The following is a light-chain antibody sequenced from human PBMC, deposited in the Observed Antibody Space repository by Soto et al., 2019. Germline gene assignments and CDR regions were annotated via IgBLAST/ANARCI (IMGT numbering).Light chain of an antibody. CDR1: QSISSY. V-gene: IGKV1-39*01. Sequence: DIPMTQSPSSLSASVGDRVTITCRARQSISSYLNWDQQKPGKAPKPLIYAASSLQSGVPSRFSGSGSGTDFTLTSSSLQPEDFATYYCQQSYSTPYTFGQGTKLEIK. CDR3: QQSYSTPYT. CDR2: AAS. J-gene: IGKJ2*01.